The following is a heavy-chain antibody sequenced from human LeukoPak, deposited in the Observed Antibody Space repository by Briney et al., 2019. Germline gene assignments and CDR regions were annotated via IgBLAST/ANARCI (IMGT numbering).Heavy chain of an antibody. D-gene: IGHD6-19*01. V-gene: IGHV1-18*01. CDR3: ARAGRGYIAVAEKDPRFDP. J-gene: IGHJ5*02. CDR1: GYTFTSYG. CDR2: ISAYNGNT. Sequence: GASVKVSCKASGYTFTSYGISWVRQAPGQGLEWMGWISAYNGNTNYAQKLQGRVTMTTDTSTSTAYMELRSLRSDDTAVYYCARAGRGYIAVAEKDPRFDPWGQGTLVTVSS.